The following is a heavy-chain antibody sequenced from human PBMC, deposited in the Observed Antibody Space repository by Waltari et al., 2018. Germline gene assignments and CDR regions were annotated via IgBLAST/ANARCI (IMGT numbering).Heavy chain of an antibody. CDR3: ARVWFHSGFDF. D-gene: IGHD1-26*01. V-gene: IGHV1-2*02. CDR2: INPNSGVT. J-gene: IGHJ4*02. Sequence: QVQLVQSGPEVKKPGASVKVSCKTSGYTTGNYIHWVRQAQGQGLEWLGLINPNSGVTDYAEKFQDRVTLTRDTSISTVYMELSSLRSDDTAVYYCARVWFHSGFDFWGQGTLVAVTS. CDR1: GYTTGNY.